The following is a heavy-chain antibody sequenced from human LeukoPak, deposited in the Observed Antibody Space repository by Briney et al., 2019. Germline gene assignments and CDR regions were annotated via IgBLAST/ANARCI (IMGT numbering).Heavy chain of an antibody. J-gene: IGHJ4*02. CDR1: GFTFDDYA. CDR3: AKDYSSWLTRTYFDY. Sequence: GGSLRLSCAVSGFTFDDYAMHWVRQVPGKGLEWVSGINWNSDSIGYADSVKGRFTTSRDNAKNSLYLQMNSLRAEDTAVYYCAKDYSSWLTRTYFDYWGQGTLVTVSS. V-gene: IGHV3-9*01. CDR2: INWNSDSI. D-gene: IGHD6-13*01.